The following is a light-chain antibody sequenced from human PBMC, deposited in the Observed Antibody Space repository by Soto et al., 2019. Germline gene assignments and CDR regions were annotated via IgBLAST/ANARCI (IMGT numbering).Light chain of an antibody. V-gene: IGKV1-5*03. CDR2: QAS. CDR3: HHYKSYST. Sequence: DIQMTQSPSTLSASVGARVTITCRASQSINTWLAWYQQKPGKAPRFLIHQASSLESGVPSRFSGSGFGTEFTLTISNLQPDDFATYYCHHYKSYSTFGQGTKLETK. CDR1: QSINTW. J-gene: IGKJ2*01.